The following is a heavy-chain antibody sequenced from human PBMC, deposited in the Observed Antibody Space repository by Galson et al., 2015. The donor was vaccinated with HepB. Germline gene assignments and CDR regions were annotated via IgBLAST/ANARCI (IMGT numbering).Heavy chain of an antibody. Sequence: SLRLSCAASGFSFDDYTMHWVRQAPGKGLEWVSLITWDDIKTFYTDSVKGRFTISRDNSKSSLYLQMNSLRTEDTAFNYCAIEARHLGDFSSFDYWGQGTLVTVSS. CDR3: AIEARHLGDFSSFDY. D-gene: IGHD3-16*02. CDR1: GFSFDDYT. CDR2: ITWDDIKT. J-gene: IGHJ4*02. V-gene: IGHV3-43*01.